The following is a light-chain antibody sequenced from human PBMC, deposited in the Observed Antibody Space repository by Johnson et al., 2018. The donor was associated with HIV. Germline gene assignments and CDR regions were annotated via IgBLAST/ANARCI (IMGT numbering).Light chain of an antibody. CDR2: DNN. CDR3: GTLDSSLRGFYV. V-gene: IGLV1-51*01. Sequence: SVLTQPPSVSAAPGQKVTISCSGSSSNIGNNYVSWYQQVPGTAPKLLIFDNNKRPSGIPDRFSGSKSGTSATLGITGLQTGDEADYYSGTLDSSLRGFYVFGTVTKVPVL. J-gene: IGLJ1*01. CDR1: SSNIGNNY.